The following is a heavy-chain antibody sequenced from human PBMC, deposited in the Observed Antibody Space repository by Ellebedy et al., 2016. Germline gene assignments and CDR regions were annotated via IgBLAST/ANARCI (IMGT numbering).Heavy chain of an antibody. CDR1: GFTFTSYS. CDR3: TRSSMVRGGDLFDY. Sequence: GGSLRLXXAVSGFTFTSYSMKWVRQTPGKGLEWVSYISPTSGSTIYYADSVKGRFTISRDNAKNSVYLQMNSLRVEDTAVYYCTRSSMVRGGDLFDYWGQGALVTVSS. CDR2: ISPTSGSTI. D-gene: IGHD3-10*01. J-gene: IGHJ4*02. V-gene: IGHV3-48*01.